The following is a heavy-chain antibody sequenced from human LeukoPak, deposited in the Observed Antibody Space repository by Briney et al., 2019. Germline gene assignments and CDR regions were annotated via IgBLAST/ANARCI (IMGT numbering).Heavy chain of an antibody. CDR3: ARGIVVVVGASDHFDY. Sequence: PGGSLRLSCVASGFTFSTYWMNWVRQAPGKGLERVGTISPDGSDKYYVDSVKGRFTISRDNAKTSLYLQINSVRADDTALYFCARGIVVVVGASDHFDYWGQGTLITVSS. D-gene: IGHD2-15*01. CDR1: GFTFSTYW. V-gene: IGHV3-7*01. J-gene: IGHJ4*02. CDR2: ISPDGSDK.